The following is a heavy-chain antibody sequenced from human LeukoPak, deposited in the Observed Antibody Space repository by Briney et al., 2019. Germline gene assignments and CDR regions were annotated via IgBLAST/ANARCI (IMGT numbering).Heavy chain of an antibody. J-gene: IGHJ4*02. V-gene: IGHV3-30*04. CDR1: GFTFSSYA. D-gene: IGHD6-13*01. CDR3: ARDSPTSWGSGWYYFEY. CDR2: VLYDGSDK. Sequence: GGSLRLSCAASGFTFSSYAMHWVRQAPGKGLEWVAAVLYDGSDKYYADSVKGRFTISRDNSRNTLYLQMNSLRAEDTAVYYCARDSPTSWGSGWYYFEYWGQGTLVTVSS.